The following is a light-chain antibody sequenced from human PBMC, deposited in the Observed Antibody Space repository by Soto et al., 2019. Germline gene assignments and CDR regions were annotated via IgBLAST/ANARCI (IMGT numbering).Light chain of an antibody. CDR2: GAS. CDR1: QTVSNNY. V-gene: IGKV3-20*01. CDR3: QQYAGPPTT. Sequence: EIVLTQSPGTLSLSPGDRATLSCRASQTVSNNYLAWCQQKPGQAPRVIMYGASRRATGIPDRFSGGGSGTDFTLTISRLAPEDFAVYFCQQYAGPPTTFGQGTRLEIK. J-gene: IGKJ5*01.